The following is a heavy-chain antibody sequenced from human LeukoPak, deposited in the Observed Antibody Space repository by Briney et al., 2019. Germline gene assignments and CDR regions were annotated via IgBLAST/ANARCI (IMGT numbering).Heavy chain of an antibody. D-gene: IGHD2-2*01. V-gene: IGHV3-53*01. CDR1: GFTVSSNY. J-gene: IGHJ4*02. CDR2: IYNGGST. CDR3: ARGGYCSSTSCDNDY. Sequence: PGGSLRLSCAASGFTVSSNYMSWVRHPPGKGLEGGSVIYNGGSTYYADSVKGRFTISRDNSKNTPYLQMNSLRVEATAVSYCARGGYCSSTSCDNDYWGQGTLVTVSS.